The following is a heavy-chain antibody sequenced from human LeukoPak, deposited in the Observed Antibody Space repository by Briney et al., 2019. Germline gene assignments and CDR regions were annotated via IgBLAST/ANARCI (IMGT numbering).Heavy chain of an antibody. Sequence: GASVKVSCKASGYTFTGYYMHWVRQAPRQGLEWMGWINPNSGGTNYAQKFQGRVTMTRDTSISTAYMELSRLRSDDTAVYYCARVQNTYGSGSYFAYWGQGTLVTVSS. D-gene: IGHD3-10*01. CDR1: GYTFTGYY. CDR3: ARVQNTYGSGSYFAY. J-gene: IGHJ4*02. V-gene: IGHV1-2*02. CDR2: INPNSGGT.